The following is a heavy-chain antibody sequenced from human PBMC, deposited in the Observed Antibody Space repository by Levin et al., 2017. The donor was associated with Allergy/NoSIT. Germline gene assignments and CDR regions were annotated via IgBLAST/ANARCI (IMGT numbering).Heavy chain of an antibody. D-gene: IGHD6-6*01. CDR2: IKQDGIDK. CDR3: VRYRDIAQSGSGTEARRWFDP. Sequence: GESLKISCEASGFIFSNHWMSWVRQAPGKGLELVATIKQDGIDKYYVDSVKGRFTVSRDNARNSLYLQMNSLRVEDTAVYYCVRYRDIAQSGSGTEARRWFDPWGQGTLVTVSS. J-gene: IGHJ5*02. CDR1: GFIFSNHW. V-gene: IGHV3-7*01.